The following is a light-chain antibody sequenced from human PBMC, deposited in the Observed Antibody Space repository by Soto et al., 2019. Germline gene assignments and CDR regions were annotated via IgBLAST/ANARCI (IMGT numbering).Light chain of an antibody. CDR3: ETWDSYSRV. CDR1: SGHSSYI. Sequence: QLVLTQSSSASASLGSSVRLTCTLSSGHSSYIIAWHQQQPGKAPRYLMKVEDSGTYNKGSGVPDRFSGSSSGADRYLTISNLQFEDESDYYCETWDSYSRVFGGGTKVTVL. CDR2: VEDSGTY. V-gene: IGLV4-60*02. J-gene: IGLJ3*02.